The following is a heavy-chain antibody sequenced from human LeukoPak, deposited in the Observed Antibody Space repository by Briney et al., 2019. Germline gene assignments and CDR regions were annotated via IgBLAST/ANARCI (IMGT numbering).Heavy chain of an antibody. J-gene: IGHJ5*02. CDR2: IYHSGST. Sequence: PSETLSLTCAVSGGSISSSNWWSWVRQPPGKGLEWIGEIYHSGSTNYNPSLKSRVTISVDKSKNQFSLKLSSVTAADTAVYYCARVPDCSGGSCYYGNWFDPWGQGTLVTVSS. V-gene: IGHV4-4*02. CDR3: ARVPDCSGGSCYYGNWFDP. D-gene: IGHD2-15*01. CDR1: GGSISSSNW.